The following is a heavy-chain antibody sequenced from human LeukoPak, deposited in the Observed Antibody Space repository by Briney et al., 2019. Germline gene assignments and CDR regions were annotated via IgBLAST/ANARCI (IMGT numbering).Heavy chain of an antibody. CDR3: ARLTTGNNNYYYYMDV. J-gene: IGHJ6*03. V-gene: IGHV3-30*14. CDR1: GFTFSSYA. D-gene: IGHD3-22*01. CDR2: ISYDGGYK. Sequence: AGGSLRLSCAASGFTFSSYAMHWVRQAPGKGLEWVTIISYDGGYKYYADSVKGRFTISRDNSKNTLYLQMNSLRPEDTAVYYCARLTTGNNNYYYYMDVWGKGTTVTVSS.